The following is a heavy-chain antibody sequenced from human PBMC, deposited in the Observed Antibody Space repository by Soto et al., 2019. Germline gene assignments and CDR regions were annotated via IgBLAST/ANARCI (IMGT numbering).Heavy chain of an antibody. CDR1: GYTFTSYG. J-gene: IGHJ6*02. V-gene: IGHV1-18*01. D-gene: IGHD5-18*01. Sequence: GASVKVSCKASGYTFTSYGISWVRQAPGQGLEWMGWISAYNGNTNYAQKLQGRVTMTTDTSTSTAYMELSSLRSEDTAVYYCARDQAGYSYGYWNGMDVWGQGTTVTVSS. CDR2: ISAYNGNT. CDR3: ARDQAGYSYGYWNGMDV.